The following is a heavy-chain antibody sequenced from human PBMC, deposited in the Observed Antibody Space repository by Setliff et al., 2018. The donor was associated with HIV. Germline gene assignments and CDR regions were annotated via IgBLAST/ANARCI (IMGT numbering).Heavy chain of an antibody. J-gene: IGHJ4*02. V-gene: IGHV4-34*01. CDR2: VNLPKTL. D-gene: IGHD3-9*01. CDR3: ARAIVKTGYHTKSRVFDY. CDR1: GGSLNDYS. Sequence: PSETLSLTCAVYGGSLNDYSWNWIRQSQGKGLECIGEVNLPKTLNYNPSLESRITISVDTSKKQFSLDLSSVTAADTAVYFCARAIVKTGYHTKSRVFDYWGQGTLVTVSS.